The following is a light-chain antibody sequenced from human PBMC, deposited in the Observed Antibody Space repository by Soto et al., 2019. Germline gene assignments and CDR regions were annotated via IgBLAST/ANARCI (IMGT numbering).Light chain of an antibody. Sequence: AIRMTQSPSSLSASTGDRVTITCRAGQGISSYLAWYQQKPGKAPKLLIYAATTLQSGVPSRFSGSGSGTDFTLTISCLQSEDCATYYCQQYYSYPLTFGRGTKVDIK. CDR3: QQYYSYPLT. J-gene: IGKJ3*01. CDR1: QGISSY. CDR2: AAT. V-gene: IGKV1-8*01.